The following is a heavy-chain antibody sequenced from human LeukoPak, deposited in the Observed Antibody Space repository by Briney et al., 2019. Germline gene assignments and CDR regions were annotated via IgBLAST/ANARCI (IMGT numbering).Heavy chain of an antibody. D-gene: IGHD3-10*01. J-gene: IGHJ4*02. CDR3: ARESGWGLGKEGYYFDY. Sequence: PSETLSLTCTVSGGSLSSYYWTWIRQPPGKGLEWIGYIYYSGSTNYNPSLKSRVTISVDTSKNQFSLKLSSVTAADTAVYYCARESGWGLGKEGYYFDYWGQGTLVTVSS. V-gene: IGHV4-59*01. CDR2: IYYSGST. CDR1: GGSLSSYY.